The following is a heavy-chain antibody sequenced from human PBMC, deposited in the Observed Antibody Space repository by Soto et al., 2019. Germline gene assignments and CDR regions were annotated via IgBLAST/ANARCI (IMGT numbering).Heavy chain of an antibody. CDR2: ISWDGGST. CDR1: GFTFDDYT. D-gene: IGHD3-3*01. CDR3: AKDYGPHTFYDVWSGYLNPFDY. Sequence: HPGGSLRLSCAASGFTFDDYTMHWVRQAPGKGLEWVSLISWDGGSTYYADSVKGRFTISRDNSKNSLYLQMNSLRTEDTALYYCAKDYGPHTFYDVWSGYLNPFDYWGQGTLVTVSS. J-gene: IGHJ4*02. V-gene: IGHV3-43*01.